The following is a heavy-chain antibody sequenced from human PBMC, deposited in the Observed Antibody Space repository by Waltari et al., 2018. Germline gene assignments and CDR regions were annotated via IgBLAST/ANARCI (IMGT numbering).Heavy chain of an antibody. J-gene: IGHJ4*02. V-gene: IGHV3-11*01. CDR1: GFTFSDYY. Sequence: RLSCAASGFTFSDYYMSWIRQAPGKGLEWVSYISSSGSTIYYADSVKGRFTISRDNAKNSLYLQMNSLRAEDTAVYYCARERGGDCTNGVCSGKESYFDYWGQGTLVTVSS. D-gene: IGHD2-8*01. CDR3: ARERGGDCTNGVCSGKESYFDY. CDR2: ISSSGSTI.